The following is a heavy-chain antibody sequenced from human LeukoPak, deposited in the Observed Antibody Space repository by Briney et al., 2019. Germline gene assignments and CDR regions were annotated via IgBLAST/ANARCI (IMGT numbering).Heavy chain of an antibody. J-gene: IGHJ3*02. CDR2: IRSKANSYAT. Sequence: GGSLKLSCAASGFTFSGSAMHWVRQASGKGLEWVGRIRSKANSYATAYAASVKGRFTISRDDSKNTAYLQMNSLKTEDTAVYYCTTTHRWGLQRDAFDIWGQGTMVTVSS. V-gene: IGHV3-73*01. CDR3: TTTHRWGLQRDAFDI. D-gene: IGHD1-1*01. CDR1: GFTFSGSA.